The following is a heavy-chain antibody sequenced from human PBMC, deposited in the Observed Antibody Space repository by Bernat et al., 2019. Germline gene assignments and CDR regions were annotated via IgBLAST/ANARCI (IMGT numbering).Heavy chain of an antibody. CDR3: RSEWHMITFGGVPDY. D-gene: IGHD3-16*01. CDR2: IKQDGSDK. J-gene: IGHJ4*02. Sequence: EVQLVESGGGLVQPGGSLRLSCAASGFTFSSYWMSWVRQAPGKGLEWVANIKQDGSDKYYVDSVKGRFTISRDNAKNSLYLQMNSLRAEDTAVYYCRSEWHMITFGGVPDYWGQGTLVTVSS. V-gene: IGHV3-7*03. CDR1: GFTFSSYW.